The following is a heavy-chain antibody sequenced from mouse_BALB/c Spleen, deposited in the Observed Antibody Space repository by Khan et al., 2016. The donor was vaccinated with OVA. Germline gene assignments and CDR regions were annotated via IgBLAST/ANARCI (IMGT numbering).Heavy chain of an antibody. J-gene: IGHJ2*01. CDR1: GFSLTSYG. Sequence: QVQLKESGPGLVAPSQSLSITCTVSGFSLTSYGVHWVRQPPGKGLEWLGVIWAGGSTNYNSALMSRLSISKANSKSQVFLKMNSRQTDDTAMYYCARLEDIWGQGTTLTVSS. CDR3: ARLEDI. V-gene: IGHV2-9*02. CDR2: IWAGGST. D-gene: IGHD1-3*01.